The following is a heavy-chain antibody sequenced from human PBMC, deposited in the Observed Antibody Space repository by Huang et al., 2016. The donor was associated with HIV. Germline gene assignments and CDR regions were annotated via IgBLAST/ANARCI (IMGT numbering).Heavy chain of an antibody. D-gene: IGHD6-13*01. V-gene: IGHV4-34*01. CDR3: ARARSGIAAAVYWYFDL. CDR1: GGSFSGYY. J-gene: IGHJ2*01. Sequence: QVQLQQWGAGLLKPSETLSLTCAVYGGSFSGYYWSWIRQPPGKGLEWIGEINDSGSTNYNPSLKSRVTTSVDTSKNQFSLRLRSGTAADTAVYYCARARSGIAAAVYWYFDLWGRGTLVTVSS. CDR2: INDSGST.